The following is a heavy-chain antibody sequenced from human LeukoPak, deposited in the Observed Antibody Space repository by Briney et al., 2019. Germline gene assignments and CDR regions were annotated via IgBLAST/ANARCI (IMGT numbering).Heavy chain of an antibody. CDR1: GGSISSYY. CDR2: IYTSGST. V-gene: IGHV4-4*07. D-gene: IGHD3-9*01. Sequence: SETLSLTCTVSGGSISSYYWSWIRQPAGKGLEWIGRIYTSGSTNYNPSLKSRVTISIDTSKNQFSLKLRSVTAADTAIYYCARQGYDILTGYIDAFDIWGQGTMVTVSS. CDR3: ARQGYDILTGYIDAFDI. J-gene: IGHJ3*02.